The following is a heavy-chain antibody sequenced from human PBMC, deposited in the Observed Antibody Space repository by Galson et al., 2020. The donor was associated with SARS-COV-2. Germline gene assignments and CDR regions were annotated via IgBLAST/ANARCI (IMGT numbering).Heavy chain of an antibody. CDR3: ARAMQLGYCTNGVGYTHSIYFDY. CDR2: INYSGST. Sequence: SETLSLTCTVSGGSISSSSYYWGWIRQPQGKGLEWIGSINYSGSTYYNPSLKSRATISVNTSKNQFSLKLSPVTAADTAVYYFARAMQLGYCTNGVGYTHSIYFDYWGQGTLVPISS. V-gene: IGHV4-39*07. CDR1: GGSISSSSYY. D-gene: IGHD2-8*01. J-gene: IGHJ4*02.